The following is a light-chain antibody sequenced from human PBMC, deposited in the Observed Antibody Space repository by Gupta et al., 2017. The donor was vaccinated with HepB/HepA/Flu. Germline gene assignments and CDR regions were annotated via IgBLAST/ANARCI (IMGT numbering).Light chain of an antibody. V-gene: IGLV9-49*01. Sequence: QPVLTQPPSASASLGASVTLTCTLSSGYSKFKIDWYQQRAGEGPRFVMRVGTGGIVGAKGDGIPDRFLFFGSGLTRYPTTQNIQEEDEGDDHCEDDHASGNNLVFGGGTKLTVL. CDR2: VGTGGIVG. CDR3: EDDHASGNNLV. CDR1: SGYSKFK. J-gene: IGLJ2*01.